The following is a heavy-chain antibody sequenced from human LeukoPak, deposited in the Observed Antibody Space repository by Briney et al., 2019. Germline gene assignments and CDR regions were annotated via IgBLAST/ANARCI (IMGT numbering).Heavy chain of an antibody. CDR1: GFTVCSNF. CDR3: ARGADRWNYFDY. D-gene: IGHD4-23*01. Sequence: PGGSLRLSCAASGFTVCSNFLSWVRQAPGKGLEWVSVIYSGGKTYYADSVKGRFTISRDNSKNTLYLQMNSLRAEDTAVYYCARGADRWNYFDYWGQGTLVTVSS. J-gene: IGHJ4*02. CDR2: IYSGGKT. V-gene: IGHV3-53*01.